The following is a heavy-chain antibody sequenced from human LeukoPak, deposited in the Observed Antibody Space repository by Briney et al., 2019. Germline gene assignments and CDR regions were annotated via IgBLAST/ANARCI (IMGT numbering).Heavy chain of an antibody. J-gene: IGHJ4*02. CDR3: AREDYYDSSGYPYYFDY. D-gene: IGHD3-22*01. CDR1: GYSISIGYY. Sequence: SETLSLTCTVSGYSISIGYYWGWIRQPPGKGLEWIGSIHHSGSTYYNPSLKSRVTISVDTSKNQFSLKPSSVTAADTAVYYCAREDYYDSSGYPYYFDYWGQGTLVTVSS. V-gene: IGHV4-38-2*02. CDR2: IHHSGST.